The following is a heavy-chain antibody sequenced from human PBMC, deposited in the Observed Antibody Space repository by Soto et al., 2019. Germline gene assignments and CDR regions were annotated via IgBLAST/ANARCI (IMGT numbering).Heavy chain of an antibody. V-gene: IGHV4-4*02. CDR3: ASRDPGTSVDY. D-gene: IGHD1-7*01. CDR1: GGSFTSNNW. CDR2: IYRTGST. Sequence: SETLSLTCAVSGGSFTSNNWWTWVRQPPGQGLEWIGEIYRTGSTNYNPSLKSRVTISLDKSENQFSLKVTSLTAADTAVYYCASRDPGTSVDYWGQGTLVTVPQ. J-gene: IGHJ4*02.